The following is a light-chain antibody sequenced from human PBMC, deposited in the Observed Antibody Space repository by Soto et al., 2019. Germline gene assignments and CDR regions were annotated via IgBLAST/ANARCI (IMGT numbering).Light chain of an antibody. J-gene: IGKJ4*01. Sequence: DIQMTHSPSSLSASVGDRVTITCRASQNISNFLNWYQQKPGKAPKLLIYGASSLESGVPPRFSGSGSGTDFTLPITSLQPEDFATYFCEQSNSAPLTFPLTCGGGIKVESK. CDR3: EQSNSAPLTFPLT. V-gene: IGKV1-39*01. CDR2: GAS. CDR1: QNISNF.